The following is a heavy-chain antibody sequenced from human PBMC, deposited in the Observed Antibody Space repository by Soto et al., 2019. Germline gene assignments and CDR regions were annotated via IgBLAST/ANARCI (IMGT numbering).Heavy chain of an antibody. D-gene: IGHD3-22*01. Sequence: GGSLRLSCAGSGFTFGADWMSWVRQAPGNGLEWVANINRAGNDRYYVDSVKGRFTISRDNAKNSLYLQMNSLRAEDTAVYYCTRDLDTSGSAPISEFWGQGTLVTVSS. CDR1: GFTFGADW. J-gene: IGHJ4*02. CDR2: INRAGNDR. V-gene: IGHV3-7*03. CDR3: TRDLDTSGSAPISEF.